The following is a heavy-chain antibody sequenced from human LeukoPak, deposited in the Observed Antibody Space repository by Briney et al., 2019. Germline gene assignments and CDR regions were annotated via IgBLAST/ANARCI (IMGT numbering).Heavy chain of an antibody. D-gene: IGHD1-26*01. CDR2: ISSSSSYI. Sequence: VGSLRLSCAASGFTFSSYSMNWVRQAPGKGLEWVSSISSSSSYIYYADSVKGRFTISRDNAKNSLYLQMNSLRAEDTAVYYCARSSIRSRSYRFLYFDYWGQGTLVTVSS. CDR3: ARSSIRSRSYRFLYFDY. J-gene: IGHJ4*02. V-gene: IGHV3-21*01. CDR1: GFTFSSYS.